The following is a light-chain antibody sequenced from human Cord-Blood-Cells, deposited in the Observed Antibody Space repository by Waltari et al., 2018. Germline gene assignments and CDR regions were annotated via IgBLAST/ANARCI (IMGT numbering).Light chain of an antibody. Sequence: QSALTQPPSASGSPGQSVPISCTGTSSDVGGYNYVSWYQQHPGKAPKLMIYEVSKRPSGVPDRFSGSKSGNTASLTVSGLQAEDEADYYCSSYAGSNIWVFGGGTKLTVL. J-gene: IGLJ3*02. V-gene: IGLV2-8*01. CDR3: SSYAGSNIWV. CDR2: EVS. CDR1: SSDVGGYNY.